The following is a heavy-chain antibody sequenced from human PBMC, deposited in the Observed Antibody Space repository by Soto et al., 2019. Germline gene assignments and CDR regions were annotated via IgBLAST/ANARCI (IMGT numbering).Heavy chain of an antibody. Sequence: EVQLLESGGGLVQPGGSLRLSCAASGFTFSSYAMSWVRQAPGKGLEWVSAISGSGGSTYYADSVKGRFTISRDNSKNTHYLQMNSLRAGATAVYYCAKRGGSTGPWGPWDYWYFDLWGRGTLVTVSS. CDR3: AKRGGSTGPWGPWDYWYFDL. V-gene: IGHV3-23*01. J-gene: IGHJ2*01. CDR2: ISGSGGST. D-gene: IGHD3-16*01. CDR1: GFTFSSYA.